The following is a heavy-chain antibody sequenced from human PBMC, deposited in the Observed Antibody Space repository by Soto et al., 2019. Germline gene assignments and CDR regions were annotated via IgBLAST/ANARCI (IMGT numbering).Heavy chain of an antibody. Sequence: QVQLQQWGAGLLKPSETLSLTCAVYGGSFSGYYWSWIRQPPGKGLEWIGEINHSGSTNYNTYLKSRVTISVDTSKNQFSLKLSSVTAADTAVYYCARGHPGYYDSSGYYWGMDVWGQGTTVTVSS. CDR2: INHSGST. CDR1: GGSFSGYY. V-gene: IGHV4-34*01. J-gene: IGHJ6*02. D-gene: IGHD3-22*01. CDR3: ARGHPGYYDSSGYYWGMDV.